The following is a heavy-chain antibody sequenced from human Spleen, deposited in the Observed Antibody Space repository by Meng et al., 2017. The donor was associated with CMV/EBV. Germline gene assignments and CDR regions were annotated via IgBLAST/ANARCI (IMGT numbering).Heavy chain of an antibody. CDR1: GFNFSSYW. Sequence: GESLKISCAASGFNFSSYWMHWVRQAPGKGLVWVSRINSDGSSTSYADSVKGRFTISRDNAKNTLYLQMNSLRAEDTAVYYCARVGEYYDSSGYPDDAFDIWGQGTMVTVSS. V-gene: IGHV3-74*01. CDR3: ARVGEYYDSSGYPDDAFDI. CDR2: INSDGSST. J-gene: IGHJ3*02. D-gene: IGHD3-22*01.